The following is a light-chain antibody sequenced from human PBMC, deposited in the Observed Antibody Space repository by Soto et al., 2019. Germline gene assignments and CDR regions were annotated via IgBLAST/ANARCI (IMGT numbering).Light chain of an antibody. CDR1: ESVTSTY. Sequence: EIVLTQSPCTLSLSPGERATLSCRASESVTSTYLAWYQQKPGQAPRLLIYGASRRATGIPDRFSGSGSGTDFTLTISRLEPEDFAVYYCQQYGSSPTFGQGTRLETK. J-gene: IGKJ5*01. V-gene: IGKV3-20*01. CDR2: GAS. CDR3: QQYGSSPT.